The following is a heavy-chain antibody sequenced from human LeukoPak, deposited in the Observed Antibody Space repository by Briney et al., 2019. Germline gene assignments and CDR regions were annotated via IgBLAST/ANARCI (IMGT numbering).Heavy chain of an antibody. CDR2: IYYSGRT. J-gene: IGHJ4*02. CDR3: ARVRSGSSGWDRVIDD. V-gene: IGHV4-59*01. Sequence: SEIQSLTCTVSGGSLSSYSWSWIRQPPGKGLEWIGYIYYSGRTVYNPSLKSRVTISLDTSKNQFSLKLSSVTAADTAVYYCARVRSGSSGWDRVIDDWGQGTLVTVSS. CDR1: GGSLSSYS. D-gene: IGHD6-19*01.